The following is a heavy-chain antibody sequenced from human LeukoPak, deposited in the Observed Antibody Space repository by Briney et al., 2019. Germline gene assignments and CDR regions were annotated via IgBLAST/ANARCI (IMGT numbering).Heavy chain of an antibody. Sequence: PGGSLRLSCAASGFTVSSNYMSWVRQAPGKGLEWVSVIYSGGSTYYADSVKGRFTISRDNSKNTLYLQMNSLRAEDTAVYYCARDDALTGTRAFDYWGQGTLVTVSS. D-gene: IGHD1-1*01. CDR1: GFTVSSNY. CDR3: ARDDALTGTRAFDY. V-gene: IGHV3-53*01. J-gene: IGHJ4*02. CDR2: IYSGGST.